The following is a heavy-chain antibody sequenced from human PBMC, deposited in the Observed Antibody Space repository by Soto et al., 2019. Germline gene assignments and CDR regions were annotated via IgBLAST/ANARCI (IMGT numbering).Heavy chain of an antibody. V-gene: IGHV4-39*01. CDR1: GGSISSSSYY. D-gene: IGHD6-13*01. J-gene: IGHJ6*02. CDR2: IYYSGST. Sequence: LSLTCTVSGGSISSSSYYRGWIRQPPGKGLEWIGSIYYSGSTYYNPSLKSRVTISVDTSKNQFSLKLSSVTAADTAVYYCARRDVAAADERVDYYYGMDVWGQGTTVTVSS. CDR3: ARRDVAAADERVDYYYGMDV.